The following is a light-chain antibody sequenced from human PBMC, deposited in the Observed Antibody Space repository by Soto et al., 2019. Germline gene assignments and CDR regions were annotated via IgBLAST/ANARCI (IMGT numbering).Light chain of an antibody. CDR2: EVS. Sequence: QSALTQPASVSGSPGQSVTISCTGTSSDVGRSNYVSWYQQHPNNAPKLIIFEVSHRPTGVSNRFSGSKSGHTASLTISGLQSEDEADYFCTSSTTTTTLDVFGTGTKVTVL. V-gene: IGLV2-14*01. CDR1: SSDVGRSNY. CDR3: TSSTTTTTLDV. J-gene: IGLJ1*01.